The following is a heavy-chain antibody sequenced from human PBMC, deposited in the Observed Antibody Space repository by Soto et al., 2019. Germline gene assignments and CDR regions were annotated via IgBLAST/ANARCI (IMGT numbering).Heavy chain of an antibody. D-gene: IGHD6-13*01. V-gene: IGHV3-48*01. CDR1: GFSFSSYS. Sequence: EVQLVESGGGLVQPGGSLRLSCAASGFSFSSYSMSWVRQAPGKGLEWVSFIARGSGTIINYADSVKGRFTISRDNAKNSLYLQMSSLGAEDTAVYYCTRLVSASGTKPLDYWGQGTLVTVSS. CDR2: IARGSGTII. J-gene: IGHJ4*02. CDR3: TRLVSASGTKPLDY.